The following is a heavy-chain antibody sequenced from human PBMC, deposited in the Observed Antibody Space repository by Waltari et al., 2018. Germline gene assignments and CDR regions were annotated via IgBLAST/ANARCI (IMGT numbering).Heavy chain of an antibody. D-gene: IGHD2-21*01. J-gene: IGHJ4*02. Sequence: ARLEESGGGSVQVGGSLRLSCRVSGFSVGDYIFHWLRQVPGKGLGWVALIKGDGDKAFSADFVKGRFTISNDKRTSSLFLQMDSLRRDDTGFYFCAKQLYCGDNCYGNYFDYLGQGTLVTVSS. CDR1: GFSVGDYI. CDR2: IKGDGDKA. V-gene: IGHV3-43*01. CDR3: AKQLYCGDNCYGNYFDY.